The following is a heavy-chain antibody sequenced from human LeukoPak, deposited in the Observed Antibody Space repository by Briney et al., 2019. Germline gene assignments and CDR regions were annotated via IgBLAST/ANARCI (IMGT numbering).Heavy chain of an antibody. CDR3: ARGESSGHFDY. D-gene: IGHD6-25*01. CDR2: IYHSGST. CDR1: GGSISSSSYY. V-gene: IGHV4-30-2*01. J-gene: IGHJ4*02. Sequence: SETLSLTCTVSGGSISSSSYYWSWIRQPPGKGLEWIGYIYHSGSTYYNPSLKSRVTISVDRSKNQFSLKLSSVTAADTAVYYCARGESSGHFDYWGQGTLVTVSS.